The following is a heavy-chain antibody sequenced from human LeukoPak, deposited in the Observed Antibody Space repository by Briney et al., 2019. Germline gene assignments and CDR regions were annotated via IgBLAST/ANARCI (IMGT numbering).Heavy chain of an antibody. V-gene: IGHV4-34*01. CDR1: CGSFSGYY. CDR3: ARGLRFSSLTDY. CDR2: INHSGST. Sequence: SETLSLTCAVYCGSFSGYYWSWIRQPPGKGLEWIGEINHSGSTNYNPSLKSRVTISVDTSKNQFSLKLSSVTAADTAVYYCARGLRFSSLTDYWGQGTLVTVSS. J-gene: IGHJ4*02. D-gene: IGHD6-13*01.